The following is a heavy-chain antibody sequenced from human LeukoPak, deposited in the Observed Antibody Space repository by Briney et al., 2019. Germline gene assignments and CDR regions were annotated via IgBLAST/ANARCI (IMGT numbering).Heavy chain of an antibody. CDR2: ISGSGGST. CDR3: AKTKRLRDGYNFGY. D-gene: IGHD5-24*01. Sequence: SGGSLRLSCAASGFTLSSYAMSWVRQAPGKGPEWVSAISGSGGSTYYADSVKGRFTISRDNSKNTLYLQMNSLRAEDTAVYYCAKTKRLRDGYNFGYWGQGTLVTVSS. J-gene: IGHJ4*02. CDR1: GFTLSSYA. V-gene: IGHV3-23*01.